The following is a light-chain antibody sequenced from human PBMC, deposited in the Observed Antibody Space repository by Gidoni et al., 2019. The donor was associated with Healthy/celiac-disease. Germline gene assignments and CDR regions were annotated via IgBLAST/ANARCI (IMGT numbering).Light chain of an antibody. J-gene: IGLJ3*02. CDR2: SNN. Sequence: SVLPHPPSASGTPGQVVTISCSGSSSNIGSNTVNWYQQLPGTAPKLLIYSNNQRPSGVPDRFSGSKSGTSASLAISGLQSEDEADYYCAAWDDSLNGWVFGGGTKLTVL. CDR1: SSNIGSNT. V-gene: IGLV1-44*01. CDR3: AAWDDSLNGWV.